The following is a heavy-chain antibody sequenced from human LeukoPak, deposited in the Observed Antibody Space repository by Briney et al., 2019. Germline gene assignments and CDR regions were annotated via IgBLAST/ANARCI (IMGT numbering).Heavy chain of an antibody. CDR3: ARDIPLLFRYYYDSSGYKPFDY. CDR1: GYTFTSYG. CDR2: ISAYNGNT. J-gene: IGHJ4*02. Sequence: ASVKVSCKASGYTFTSYGISWVRQAPGRGLEWMGWISAYNGNTNYAQKLQGRVTMTTDTSTSTAYMELRSLRSDDTAVYYCARDIPLLFRYYYDSSGYKPFDYWGQGTLVTVSS. D-gene: IGHD3-22*01. V-gene: IGHV1-18*01.